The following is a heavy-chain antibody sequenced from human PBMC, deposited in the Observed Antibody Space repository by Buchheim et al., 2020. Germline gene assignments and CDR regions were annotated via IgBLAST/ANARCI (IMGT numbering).Heavy chain of an antibody. J-gene: IGHJ6*02. D-gene: IGHD6-6*01. Sequence: QVQLVQSGAEVKKPGSSVKVSCKASGGTFSNYAISWVRQAPGQGLEWMGRIIPILGIANSAQKFQGRVTITADKSTSTAYRELSSLRSEDTAVYYCARSRELPQARPVDFVGLGAIYYYYGMDVWGQGTT. CDR2: IIPILGIA. CDR1: GGTFSNYA. V-gene: IGHV1-69*04. CDR3: ARSRELPQARPVDFVGLGAIYYYYGMDV.